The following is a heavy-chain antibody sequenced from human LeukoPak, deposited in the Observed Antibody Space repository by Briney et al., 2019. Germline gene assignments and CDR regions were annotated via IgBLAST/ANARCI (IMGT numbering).Heavy chain of an antibody. D-gene: IGHD3-16*02. V-gene: IGHV4-38-2*02. J-gene: IGHJ4*02. CDR1: GYSISSGYY. CDR2: IYHSGST. CDR3: ARVPSSLYDYVWGSYRPLPYYFDY. Sequence: SETLSPTCTVSGYSISSGYYWGWIRQPPGKGLEWIGSIYHSGSTYYNPSLKSRVTISVDTSKNQFSLKLSSVTAADTAVYYCARVPSSLYDYVWGSYRPLPYYFDYWGQGTLVTVSS.